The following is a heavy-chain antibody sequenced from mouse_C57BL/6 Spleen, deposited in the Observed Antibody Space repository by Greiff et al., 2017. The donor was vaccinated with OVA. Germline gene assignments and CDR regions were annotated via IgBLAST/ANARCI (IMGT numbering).Heavy chain of an antibody. CDR3: ARSRGSFDY. CDR2: INPNNGGT. Sequence: VQLQQSGPELVKPGASVKISCKASGYTFTDYYMNWVKQSHGKSLEWIGDINPNNGGTSYNQKFKGKATLTVDKSSSTAYMELRSLTSEDSAVYYCARSRGSFDYWGQGTTLTVSS. V-gene: IGHV1-26*01. CDR1: GYTFTDYY. J-gene: IGHJ2*01.